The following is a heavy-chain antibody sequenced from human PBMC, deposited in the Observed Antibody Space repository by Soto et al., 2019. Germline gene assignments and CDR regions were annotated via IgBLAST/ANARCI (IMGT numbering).Heavy chain of an antibody. D-gene: IGHD2-2*01. J-gene: IGHJ4*02. CDR2: ISNDGSNT. CDR3: ARVPDCSSSGCYSYFDL. V-gene: IGHV3-74*01. CDR1: GFTLSDYY. Sequence: EVQLVESGGGLVQPGGSLRLSCAASGFTLSDYYMHWARQAPGKGLVWVSRISNDGSNTDYADSVKGRFTISRDNAKNTMHMQMNSLRAEDTAVYYCARVPDCSSSGCYSYFDLWGEGTLVTASS.